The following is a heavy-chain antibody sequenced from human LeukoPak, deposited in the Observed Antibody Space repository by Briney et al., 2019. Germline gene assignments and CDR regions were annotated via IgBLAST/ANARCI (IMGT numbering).Heavy chain of an antibody. V-gene: IGHV4-31*03. D-gene: IGHD5-12*01. CDR3: ARVRRYSGYDLIDY. J-gene: IGHJ4*02. CDR1: GGSISSGGYY. Sequence: PSETLSLTCTVSGGSISSGGYYWSWIRQHPGKGLEWIGYIYYSGSTYYNPSLKSRVTISVDTSKNQFSLKLSSVSAADTAVYYCARVRRYSGYDLIDYWGQGTLVTVSS. CDR2: IYYSGST.